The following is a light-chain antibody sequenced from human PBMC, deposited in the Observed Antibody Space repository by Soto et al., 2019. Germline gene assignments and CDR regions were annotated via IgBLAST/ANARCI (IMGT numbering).Light chain of an antibody. J-gene: IGLJ1*01. CDR1: SSDVGGSNY. Sequence: QSALTQPASVSGSPGQSISIPCTGTSSDVGGSNYVSWYQQHPDKAPKLMIYEGSERPSGVSNRFSGSQSGNTASLTISGLQAEDEADYYCSSYTTSNAVYVFGTGTKVTVL. CDR2: EGS. CDR3: SSYTTSNAVYV. V-gene: IGLV2-14*01.